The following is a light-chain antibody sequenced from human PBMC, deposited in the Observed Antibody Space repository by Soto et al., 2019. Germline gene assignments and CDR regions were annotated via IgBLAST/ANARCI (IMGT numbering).Light chain of an antibody. Sequence: DVAMTQSPVSLPVTLGQPASISCRSSQSLVHSDGNTYLIWFLQRPGLSPRRLIYKVSNRDSGVPDRISGSGSGTDFTLKISRVEAEDVGVYYCMQGAHWPPTFGQGTRVEI. CDR3: MQGAHWPPT. CDR2: KVS. V-gene: IGKV2-30*02. CDR1: QSLVHSDGNTY. J-gene: IGKJ1*01.